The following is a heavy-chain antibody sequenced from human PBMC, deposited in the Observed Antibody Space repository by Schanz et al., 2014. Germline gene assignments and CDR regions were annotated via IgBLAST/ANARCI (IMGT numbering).Heavy chain of an antibody. Sequence: QVQLVESGGGVVQPGRSLRLSCAASGFKFSSYGMHWVRQVPGKGLEWVALIWSDGSNKYYADSVKGRFSISRDKAKNTLNLQMNSLRVEDTAVYYCARAKYYDLWRGNYLSPYALDVWGQGTMVTVSS. D-gene: IGHD3-3*01. J-gene: IGHJ3*01. V-gene: IGHV3-33*01. CDR2: IWSDGSNK. CDR1: GFKFSSYG. CDR3: ARAKYYDLWRGNYLSPYALDV.